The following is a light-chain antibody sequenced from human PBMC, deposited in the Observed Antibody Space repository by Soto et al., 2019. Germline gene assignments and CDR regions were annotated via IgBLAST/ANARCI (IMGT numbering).Light chain of an antibody. J-gene: IGKJ4*01. CDR1: QGIRDD. Sequence: AIKMTQSPSSLSASVGDRVTITCRASQGIRDDLGWYQQRPGKAPTLLSYAASTLQSGVPSRFSGSGSCTDFTLTISRLQADDYATYYCQQDYSDPLTFGAGTKLEIK. CDR3: QQDYSDPLT. CDR2: AAS. V-gene: IGKV1-6*01.